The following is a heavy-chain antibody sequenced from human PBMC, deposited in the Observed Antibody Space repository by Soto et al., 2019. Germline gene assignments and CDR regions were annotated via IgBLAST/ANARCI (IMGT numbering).Heavy chain of an antibody. J-gene: IGHJ2*01. D-gene: IGHD2-8*01. Sequence: SQTLSLTCAISGDSVSSNSAAWNWIRQSPSRGLEWLGRTYYRSKWYNDYAVSVKSRITINPDTSKNQFSLQLNSVTPEDTAVFYVARVPTAFDGVAGGKSDLWGLAPWSPSPQ. V-gene: IGHV6-1*01. CDR3: ARVPTAFDGVAGGKSDL. CDR2: TYYRSKWYN. CDR1: GDSVSSNSAA.